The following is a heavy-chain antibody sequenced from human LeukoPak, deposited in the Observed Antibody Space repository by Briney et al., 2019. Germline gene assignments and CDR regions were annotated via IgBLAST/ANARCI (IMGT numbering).Heavy chain of an antibody. J-gene: IGHJ1*01. D-gene: IGHD3-3*01. Sequence: GESLKISCKGSGYSFTSYWIGWVRQMPGKGLEWMGIIYPGDSDTRYSPSFQGQVTISADKSVSTAYLQWSSLKASDTAMYYCASSSTIFGVVIPYFQHWGQGTLVTVSS. CDR3: ASSSTIFGVVIPYFQH. V-gene: IGHV5-51*01. CDR1: GYSFTSYW. CDR2: IYPGDSDT.